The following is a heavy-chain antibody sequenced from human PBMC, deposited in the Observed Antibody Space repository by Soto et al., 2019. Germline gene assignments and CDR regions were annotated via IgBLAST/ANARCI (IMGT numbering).Heavy chain of an antibody. Sequence: QVQLVQSGAEVKKPGASVKVSCKASGYTFTSYAMHWVRQAPGQRLEWMGWINAGNGNTKYSQKFQGRVTITRDTSASTAYMELSSLRSEDTAVYYCAREPPLCSSGWYGDDYWGQGTLVTVSS. V-gene: IGHV1-3*01. CDR1: GYTFTSYA. J-gene: IGHJ4*02. CDR2: INAGNGNT. D-gene: IGHD6-19*01. CDR3: AREPPLCSSGWYGDDY.